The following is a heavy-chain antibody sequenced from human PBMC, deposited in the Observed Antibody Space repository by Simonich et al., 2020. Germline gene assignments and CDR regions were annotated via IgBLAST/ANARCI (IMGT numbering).Heavy chain of an antibody. CDR3: AMNGLVGILKAFDI. CDR1: GYTFTGYY. V-gene: IGHV1-2*02. CDR2: INPNSGGT. J-gene: IGHJ3*02. Sequence: QVQLVQSGAEVKKPGASVKVSCKASGYTFTGYYMHWVRQAPGQGLEWMGWINPNSGGTNYAQKCQGRVTMTRDTSISTAYMELSRLRSDDTAVYYCAMNGLVGILKAFDIWGQGTMVTVSS. D-gene: IGHD2-21*01.